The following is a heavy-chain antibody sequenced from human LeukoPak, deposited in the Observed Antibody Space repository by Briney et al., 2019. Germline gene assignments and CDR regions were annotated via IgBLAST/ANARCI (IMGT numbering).Heavy chain of an antibody. D-gene: IGHD1-26*01. CDR2: IYTSGST. CDR1: GGSISRGSYY. J-gene: IGHJ2*01. Sequence: SETLSLTCTVSGGSISRGSYYWSWIRQPAGKGLEWIGRIYTSGSTNYNPSLKSRVTISVDTSKNQFSLKLSSVTAADTAVYYCARAPVGATHWYFDLWGRGTLVTVSS. CDR3: ARAPVGATHWYFDL. V-gene: IGHV4-61*02.